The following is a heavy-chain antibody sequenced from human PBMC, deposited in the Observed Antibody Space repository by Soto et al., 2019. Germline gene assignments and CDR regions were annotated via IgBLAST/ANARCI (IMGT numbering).Heavy chain of an antibody. J-gene: IGHJ6*02. CDR3: ARDSPSSHAPGPYYYYGMDV. Sequence: QVQLVQSGAEVKKPGSSVKVSCEASGGTFSSYAISWVRQAPGRGLEWMGGIIPIFGTANYAQKFQGRVTITADESTSTAYMELSSLRSEDTAVYYCARDSPSSHAPGPYYYYGMDVWGQGTTVTVSS. V-gene: IGHV1-69*12. D-gene: IGHD6-6*01. CDR2: IIPIFGTA. CDR1: GGTFSSYA.